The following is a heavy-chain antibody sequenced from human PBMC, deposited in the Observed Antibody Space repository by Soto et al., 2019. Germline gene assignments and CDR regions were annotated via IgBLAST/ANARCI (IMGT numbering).Heavy chain of an antibody. CDR2: ISSSSTTI. J-gene: IGHJ6*02. D-gene: IGHD3-22*01. CDR1: GCTYSDYC. Sequence: GGSKRLSCAASGCTYSDYCMHWIRQARRKGPEWVSYISSSSTTIYYADSVKGRFTISRDNAENSLYLQMDSLRAEDTAVYFCARDTSAYYYRDRGHGMDVWGQGTTVTVSS. V-gene: IGHV3-11*01. CDR3: ARDTSAYYYRDRGHGMDV.